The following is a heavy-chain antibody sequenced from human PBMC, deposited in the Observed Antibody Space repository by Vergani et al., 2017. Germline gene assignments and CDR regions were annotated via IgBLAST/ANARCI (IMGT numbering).Heavy chain of an antibody. CDR3: ARKHISNYYDSSGYYYMGYYYGMDV. CDR2: ISSSGSTI. D-gene: IGHD3-22*01. V-gene: IGHV3-11*01. CDR1: VFTFSDYY. Sequence: QVQLVESGGGLVKPGGSLRLSCAASVFTFSDYYLSCIRQAPGKGLEWVSYISSSGSTIYYADSVKGRFTISRDNAKNSLYLQMNSLRAEDTAVYYCARKHISNYYDSSGYYYMGYYYGMDVWGQGTTVTVSS. J-gene: IGHJ6*02.